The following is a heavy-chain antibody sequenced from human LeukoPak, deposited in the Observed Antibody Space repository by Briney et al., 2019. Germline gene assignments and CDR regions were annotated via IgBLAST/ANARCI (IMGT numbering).Heavy chain of an antibody. D-gene: IGHD4-11*01. CDR1: GFTFSSYS. CDR2: ISSSSSYI. Sequence: PGGSLRLSCAASGFTFSSYSMNWVRQAPGKGLEWVSSISSSSSYIYYADSVEGRFTISRDNAKNSLYLQMNSLRAEDTAVYYCARDSYSNYWFDPWGQGTLVTVSS. CDR3: ARDSYSNYWFDP. J-gene: IGHJ5*02. V-gene: IGHV3-21*01.